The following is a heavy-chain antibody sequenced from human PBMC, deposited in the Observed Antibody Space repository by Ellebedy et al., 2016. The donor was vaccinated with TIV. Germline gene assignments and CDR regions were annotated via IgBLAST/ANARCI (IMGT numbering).Heavy chain of an antibody. CDR1: GFSLSNYW. D-gene: IGHD4-17*01. J-gene: IGHJ5*02. Sequence: GGSLRLXXAVSGFSLSNYWMHWVRQAPGKGLVWVSRIITDGSSASYADSVKGRFTISRDNAKNTLYLQMNSLRAEDTAVYYCARLGNDDYGPWGQGTLVTVSS. CDR2: IITDGSSA. V-gene: IGHV3-74*01. CDR3: ARLGNDDYGP.